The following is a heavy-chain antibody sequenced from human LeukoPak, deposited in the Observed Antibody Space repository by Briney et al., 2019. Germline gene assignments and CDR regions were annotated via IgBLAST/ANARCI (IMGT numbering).Heavy chain of an antibody. CDR2: IYPGDSDT. D-gene: IGHD3-10*01. CDR1: GYTFTSYW. V-gene: IGHV5-51*01. J-gene: IGHJ3*02. Sequence: GESLLTPSKGSGYTFTSYWIGWVRQMPGKGLEWMGIIYPGDSDTRYSPSFQGQVTISADKSISTAYLQWSSLKASDSAMYYCATNTLFRGIYAFDIWGQGTMVTVSS. CDR3: ATNTLFRGIYAFDI.